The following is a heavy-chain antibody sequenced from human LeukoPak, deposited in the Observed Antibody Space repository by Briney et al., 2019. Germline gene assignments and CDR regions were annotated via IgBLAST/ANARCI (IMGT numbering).Heavy chain of an antibody. CDR2: INPNSGGT. CDR1: GYTFTGYY. CDR3: ARDLIDGTPDY. V-gene: IGHV1-2*02. Sequence: ASVNVSCKASGYTFTGYYMHWVRQTPGQGLEWMGWINPNSGGTNYAQKFQGRVTMTRDTSISTAYMELSRPRSYDTAVYYCARDLIDGTPDYWGQGTLVTVSS. J-gene: IGHJ4*02.